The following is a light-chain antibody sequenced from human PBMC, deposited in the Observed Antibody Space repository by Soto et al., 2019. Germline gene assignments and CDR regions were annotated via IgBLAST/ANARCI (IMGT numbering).Light chain of an antibody. CDR1: QSISPK. J-gene: IGKJ2*01. CDR3: QQHHNWPAMYT. V-gene: IGKV3D-15*01. Sequence: EIVLQPSHATLSVSPGARSTLSRRARQSISPKLAWHQQNPGQAPRLLVYGPSTRATGIPARFSGNGSGTEFTLTITGLQSEDFAVYYCQQHHNWPAMYTFGQGIKVDIK. CDR2: GPS.